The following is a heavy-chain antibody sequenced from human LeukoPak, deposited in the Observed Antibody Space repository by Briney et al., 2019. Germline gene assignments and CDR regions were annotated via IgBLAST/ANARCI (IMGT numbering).Heavy chain of an antibody. Sequence: SETLSLTCTVSGGSISSYYWSWIRQPAGKGLEWIGRIYTSGSTNYNPSLKSRVTMSVDTSKNQFSLKLSSVTAADTAVYYCARDFGYCSSTSCRPNWFDPWGQGTLVTVSS. V-gene: IGHV4-4*07. CDR1: GGSISSYY. CDR3: ARDFGYCSSTSCRPNWFDP. J-gene: IGHJ5*02. CDR2: IYTSGST. D-gene: IGHD2-2*01.